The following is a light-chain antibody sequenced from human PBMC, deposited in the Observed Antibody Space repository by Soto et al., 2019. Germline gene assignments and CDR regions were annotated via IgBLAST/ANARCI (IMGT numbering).Light chain of an antibody. V-gene: IGKV1-13*02. CDR1: QGISSA. CDR2: DAS. Sequence: AIQLTQSPSSLSASVGDRVTITCRASQGISSALAWYQQKPGKAPKLLIYDASILESGVPSRFSGSGSGTDFTLTISTLQPEDFATYYCHQFNSYPITFGQGTRLEIK. CDR3: HQFNSYPIT. J-gene: IGKJ5*01.